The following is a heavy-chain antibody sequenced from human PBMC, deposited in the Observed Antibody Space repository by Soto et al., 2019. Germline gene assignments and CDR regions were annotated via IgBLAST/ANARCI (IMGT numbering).Heavy chain of an antibody. D-gene: IGHD3-10*01. CDR1: GGSFSGYQ. CDR2: INDSGNI. CDR3: ARGLILGWGDLPRRGGYYYYRDV. V-gene: IGHV4-34*01. J-gene: IGHJ6*03. Sequence: SETLSLTCAVYGGSFSGYQWSWIRQTPGKGLEWIGEINDSGNINFNPSLKSRVTILLDTPKKQISLKLSSVTAADSAVYYCARGLILGWGDLPRRGGYYYYRDVGGKGPTVTVSS.